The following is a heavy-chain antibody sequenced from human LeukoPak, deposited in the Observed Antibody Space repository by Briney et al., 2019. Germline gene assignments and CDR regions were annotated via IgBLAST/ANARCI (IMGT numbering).Heavy chain of an antibody. CDR3: AKDRHCSSTSCLPFDY. V-gene: IGHV3-23*01. Sequence: QAGGSLRLSCAASGFTFSSYAMSWVRQAPGKGLEWASAISGSGGSTYYADSVKGRFTISRDNSKNTLYLQMNSLRAEDTAVYYCAKDRHCSSTSCLPFDYWGQGTLVTVSS. J-gene: IGHJ4*02. CDR2: ISGSGGST. CDR1: GFTFSSYA. D-gene: IGHD2-2*01.